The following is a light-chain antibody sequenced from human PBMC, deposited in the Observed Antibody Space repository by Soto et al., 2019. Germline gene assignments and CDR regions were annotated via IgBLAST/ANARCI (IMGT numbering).Light chain of an antibody. Sequence: QSVLTQPPSVSAAPGQKVTITCSGNSSNIGNNHVSWYQQIPGTAPKLLIYDNVKRPSGIPDRFSGAKSGTSATLGITGLQAGDEADYYCGTWDSSLRGVFGGGTKLTVL. CDR3: GTWDSSLRGV. CDR1: SSNIGNNH. J-gene: IGLJ3*02. CDR2: DNV. V-gene: IGLV1-51*01.